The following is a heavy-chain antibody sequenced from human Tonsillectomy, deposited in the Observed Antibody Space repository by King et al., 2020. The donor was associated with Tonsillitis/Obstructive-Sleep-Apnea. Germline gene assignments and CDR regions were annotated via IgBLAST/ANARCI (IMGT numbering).Heavy chain of an antibody. CDR2: ISYSSSYI. V-gene: IGHV3-21*01. CDR3: ARVTKELWGQYYYMDV. J-gene: IGHJ6*03. CDR1: GFTFSYYS. Sequence: QLVQSGGGLVKPGGSLKLSCAASGFTFSYYSMNWGRRAPGKGLEWVSSISYSSSYIYYTDSVKGRFSISRDNAKNSLYLQMNSLRAEDTAVYYCARVTKELWGQYYYMDVWGKGTTVTVSS. D-gene: IGHD5-18*01.